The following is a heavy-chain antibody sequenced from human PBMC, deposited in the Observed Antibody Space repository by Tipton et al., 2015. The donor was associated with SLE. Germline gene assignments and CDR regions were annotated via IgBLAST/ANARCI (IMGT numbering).Heavy chain of an antibody. CDR3: ARVRGTVTTDYYYGMDV. D-gene: IGHD4-11*01. J-gene: IGHJ6*02. Sequence: TLSLTCTVSGASIGSHHWSWIRQPAGKGLEWIGHIYTSGSTNYNPSLKSRVTISVDTSKNQFSLKLSSVTAADTAVYYCARVRGTVTTDYYYGMDVWGQGTTVTVSS. CDR1: GASIGSHH. CDR2: IYTSGST. V-gene: IGHV4-4*07.